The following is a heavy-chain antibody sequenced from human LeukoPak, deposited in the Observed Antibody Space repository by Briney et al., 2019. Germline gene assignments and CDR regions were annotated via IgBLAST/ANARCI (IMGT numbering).Heavy chain of an antibody. CDR3: ARETAYCGGDCYSLHDY. D-gene: IGHD2-21*02. V-gene: IGHV3-23*01. CDR1: GFTFSSYG. Sequence: PGGSLRRSGAASGFTFSSYGRSWVRQAPGKGLEGVSLISDVGSTFSADSVKGRFTISRDDSKNMLYMQMSSLRVEDTAVYYCARETAYCGGDCYSLHDYWGQGTLVTVSS. CDR2: ISDVGST. J-gene: IGHJ4*02.